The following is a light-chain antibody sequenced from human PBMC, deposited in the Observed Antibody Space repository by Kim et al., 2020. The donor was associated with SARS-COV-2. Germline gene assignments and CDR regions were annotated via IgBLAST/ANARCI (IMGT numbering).Light chain of an antibody. CDR2: LNSDGSH. Sequence: SVRLTCTLSSEYSTYAIAWHQQQPEKGPRFLVRLNSDGSHSKGDGIPDRFSGSGSGVERYLTISSLQSEDEADYYCQTWGTGIPVAFGGGTQLTVL. V-gene: IGLV4-69*01. CDR1: SEYSTYA. J-gene: IGLJ2*01. CDR3: QTWGTGIPVA.